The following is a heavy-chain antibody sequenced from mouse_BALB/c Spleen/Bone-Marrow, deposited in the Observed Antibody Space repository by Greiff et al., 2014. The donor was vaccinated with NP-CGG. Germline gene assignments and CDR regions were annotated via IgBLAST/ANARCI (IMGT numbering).Heavy chain of an antibody. CDR1: GYTFTSSW. V-gene: IGHV1S130*01. CDR3: ARGGYGNYYFDY. Sequence: VQLQQSGSVLVRPGASVKLSCKASGYTFTSSWMHWAKQRPGQGLEWIGEIHPNSGNTNYNEKFKDKATLTVDTSSSTAYVDLSSLTSDDSAVYYCARGGYGNYYFDYWGQGTTLTVSS. CDR2: IHPNSGNT. D-gene: IGHD2-1*01. J-gene: IGHJ2*01.